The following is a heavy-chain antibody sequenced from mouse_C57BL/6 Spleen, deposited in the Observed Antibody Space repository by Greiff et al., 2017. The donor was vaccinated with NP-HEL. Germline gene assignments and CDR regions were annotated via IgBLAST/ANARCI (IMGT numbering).Heavy chain of an antibody. D-gene: IGHD1-1*01. J-gene: IGHJ3*01. CDR3: AIPLYYGSSSFAY. CDR2: FHPYNDDT. Sequence: VQLVESGAELVKPGASVKMSCKASGYTFTTYPIEWMKQNHGKSLEWIGNFHPYNDDTKYNEKFKGKATLTVEKSSSTVYLELSRLTSDDSAVYYCAIPLYYGSSSFAYWGQGTLVTVSA. CDR1: GYTFTTYP. V-gene: IGHV1-47*01.